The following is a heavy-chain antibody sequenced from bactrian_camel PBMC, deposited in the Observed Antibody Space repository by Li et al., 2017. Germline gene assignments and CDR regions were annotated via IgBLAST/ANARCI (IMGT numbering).Heavy chain of an antibody. CDR2: LFANGGT. Sequence: HVQLVESGGGSMQAGGSLTLSCAASGYTAKTCSWNWYRQSPGKGRELVSSLFANGGTYYHDSVKGRFTFAQDNTENAVSLQMNSLKPEDTAMYYCAADTGVDGDYGLAHDLCAEADFGYWGQGTQVTVS. J-gene: IGHJ6*01. CDR3: AADTGVDGDYGLAHDLCAEADFGY. V-gene: IGHV3S60*01. CDR1: GYTAKTCS. D-gene: IGHD5*01.